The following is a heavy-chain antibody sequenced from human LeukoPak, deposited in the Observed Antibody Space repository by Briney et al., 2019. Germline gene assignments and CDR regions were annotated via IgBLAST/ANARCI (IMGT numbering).Heavy chain of an antibody. J-gene: IGHJ4*02. CDR1: GYSFTRYW. D-gene: IGHD6-19*01. CDR2: IDPGDSYT. V-gene: IGHV5-10-1*01. CDR3: ARHYSSGSDFDY. Sequence: GESLKISCKGSGYSFTRYWISWVRQMPGKGLEWMGRIDPGDSYTNYSPSFQVHVTISADKSISTAYLQWSSLKASDTAMYYCARHYSSGSDFDYWGQGTLVTVSS.